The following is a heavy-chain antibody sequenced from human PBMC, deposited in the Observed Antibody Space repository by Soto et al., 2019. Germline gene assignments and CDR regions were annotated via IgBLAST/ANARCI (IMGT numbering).Heavy chain of an antibody. CDR1: GFTFSSYA. CDR3: VLWPPYYFDY. Sequence: PGGFLRLSCAASGFTFSSYAMSWVRQAPGKGLEWVSAISGSGGSTYYADSVKGRFTISRDNSKNTLYLQMNSLRAEDTAVYYCVLWPPYYFDYWGQGTLVTVSS. CDR2: ISGSGGST. V-gene: IGHV3-23*01. J-gene: IGHJ4*02. D-gene: IGHD3-10*01.